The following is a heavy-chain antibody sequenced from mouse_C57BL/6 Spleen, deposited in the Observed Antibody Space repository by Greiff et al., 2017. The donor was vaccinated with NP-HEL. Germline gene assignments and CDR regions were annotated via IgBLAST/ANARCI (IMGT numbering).Heavy chain of an antibody. Sequence: VQLVESGPGLVQPSQSLSITCTVSGFSLTSYGVHWVRQSPGKGLEWLGVIWRGGSTDYNAAFMSRLSITKDNSKSQAFFKMNSLQADDTAIYYCAKYDYDDYYAMDYWGQGTSVTVSS. D-gene: IGHD2-4*01. V-gene: IGHV2-5*01. CDR3: AKYDYDDYYAMDY. CDR1: GFSLTSYG. J-gene: IGHJ4*01. CDR2: IWRGGST.